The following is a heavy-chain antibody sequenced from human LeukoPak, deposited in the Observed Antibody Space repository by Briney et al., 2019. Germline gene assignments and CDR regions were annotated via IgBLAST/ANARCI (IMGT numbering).Heavy chain of an antibody. CDR2: TNPNNGNT. CDR1: GFTFTGYD. Sequence: ASVKVSCKASGFTFTGYDINWVRQASGQGLEWMGWTNPNNGNTGYAQKFQGRVTMTRDTSISTAYMELRGLRSEDTAVYYCVRDGEGAAISVNYWFDPWGQGTLVTVSS. V-gene: IGHV1-8*01. CDR3: VRDGEGAAISVNYWFDP. D-gene: IGHD2-2*02. J-gene: IGHJ5*02.